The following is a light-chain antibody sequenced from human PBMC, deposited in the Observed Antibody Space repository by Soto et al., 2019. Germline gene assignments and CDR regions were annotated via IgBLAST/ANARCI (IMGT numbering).Light chain of an antibody. CDR2: ATS. Sequence: DIQMTQSPSSLSASVGDRVTITCRASQSISSYLNWYQHKPGKAPKLLIFATSSLRSGVPSRLSGSGSGTDFTLTISSLQPEDFATYYCQLSYSTPWTFGQGTKVEIK. J-gene: IGKJ1*01. CDR3: QLSYSTPWT. V-gene: IGKV1-39*01. CDR1: QSISSY.